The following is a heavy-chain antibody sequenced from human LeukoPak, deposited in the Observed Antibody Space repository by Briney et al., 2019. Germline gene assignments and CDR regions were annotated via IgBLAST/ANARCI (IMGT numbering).Heavy chain of an antibody. Sequence: PSETLSLTCTVSGGSISNSYWSWIRLSPGKGLEWIGYISYNGSPDYSPSLKSRVTISSDTSKNQFFLIMRSVTAAGTAVYYCARGDTGYSSSWSNYYYYYMDVWGKGTTVTVSS. J-gene: IGHJ6*03. D-gene: IGHD6-13*01. CDR1: GGSISNSY. V-gene: IGHV4-59*01. CDR2: ISYNGSP. CDR3: ARGDTGYSSSWSNYYYYYMDV.